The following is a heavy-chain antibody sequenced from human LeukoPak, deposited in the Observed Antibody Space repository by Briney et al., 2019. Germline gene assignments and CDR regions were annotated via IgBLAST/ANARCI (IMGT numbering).Heavy chain of an antibody. D-gene: IGHD6-13*01. Sequence: SETLSLACAVYGGSFSGYYWSWIRQPPGKGLEWIGEINHSGSTNYNPSLKSRVTISVDTSKNQFSLKLSSVTAADTVVYYCARGESWQQLFFDYWGQGTLVTVSS. J-gene: IGHJ4*02. CDR1: GGSFSGYY. CDR3: ARGESWQQLFFDY. V-gene: IGHV4-34*01. CDR2: INHSGST.